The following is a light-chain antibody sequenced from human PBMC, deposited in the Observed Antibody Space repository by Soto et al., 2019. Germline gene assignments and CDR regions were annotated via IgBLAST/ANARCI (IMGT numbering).Light chain of an antibody. J-gene: IGKJ4*01. CDR2: DAS. V-gene: IGKV1-33*01. CDR1: QDISNY. Sequence: DIQMTQSPSSLSASVGDRVTITCQASQDISNYLNWYQQKPGKAPILLIYDASNLATGVSPRFSGRGSGTDFTFTISSLQPEDIATYYCQQYEDLPLTFGGGTKVEIQ. CDR3: QQYEDLPLT.